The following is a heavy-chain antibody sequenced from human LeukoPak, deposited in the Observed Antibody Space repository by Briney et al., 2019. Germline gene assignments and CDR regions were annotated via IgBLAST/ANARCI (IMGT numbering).Heavy chain of an antibody. D-gene: IGHD6-13*01. CDR2: IYYSGST. CDR1: GGSISSYY. Sequence: PSETLSLICTVSGGSISSYYWSWIRQPPGKGLEWIGYIYYSGSTNYNPSLKSRVTISVDTSKNQFSLKLSSVTAADTAVYYCARRIAAATAWFDPWGQGTLVTVSS. CDR3: ARRIAAATAWFDP. V-gene: IGHV4-59*08. J-gene: IGHJ5*02.